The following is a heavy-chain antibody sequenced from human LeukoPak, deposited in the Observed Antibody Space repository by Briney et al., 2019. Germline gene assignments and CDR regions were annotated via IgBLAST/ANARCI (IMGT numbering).Heavy chain of an antibody. V-gene: IGHV3-13*01. CDR1: GSTFSSYD. D-gene: IGHD6-13*01. CDR2: IGTGGDT. J-gene: IGHJ2*01. CDR3: AREGRSRSWNNWYFEL. Sequence: GGSLRLSCAASGSTFSSYDMHWVRRPTGKGLEWVSAIGTGGDTYYADSVKGRFTISRENAKNSLYLQMNSLRAGDTAVYYCAREGRSRSWNNWYFELWGRGTLVTVSS.